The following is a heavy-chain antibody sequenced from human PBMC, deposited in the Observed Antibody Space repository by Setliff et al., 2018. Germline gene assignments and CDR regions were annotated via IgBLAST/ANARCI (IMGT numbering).Heavy chain of an antibody. CDR3: ARIAASSYYYYYMDV. Sequence: SGPTLVNPTQTLTLTCTFSGFSLSTSGMCVSWIRQPPGKALEWLARIDWDDDKYYSTSLKTRLTISKDTSKNQVVLTMTNMDPVDTATYYCARIAASSYYYYYMDVWGKGTTVTGSS. V-gene: IGHV2-70*11. J-gene: IGHJ6*03. D-gene: IGHD6-25*01. CDR2: IDWDDDK. CDR1: GFSLSTSGMC.